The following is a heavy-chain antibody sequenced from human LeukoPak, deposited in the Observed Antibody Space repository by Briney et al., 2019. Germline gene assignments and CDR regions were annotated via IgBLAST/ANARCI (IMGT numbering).Heavy chain of an antibody. Sequence: PGGSLRLSCAASGFTFSSYSMNWVRQAPGKGLEWVSSISSSSSYIYYADSVKGRFTISRDNAKDSLYLQMNSLRAEDTAVYYCATWTSAAPYCSSTSCPNYYYGMHVWGQGTTVTVSS. D-gene: IGHD2-2*01. V-gene: IGHV3-21*01. CDR3: ATWTSAAPYCSSTSCPNYYYGMHV. CDR1: GFTFSSYS. CDR2: ISSSSSYI. J-gene: IGHJ6*02.